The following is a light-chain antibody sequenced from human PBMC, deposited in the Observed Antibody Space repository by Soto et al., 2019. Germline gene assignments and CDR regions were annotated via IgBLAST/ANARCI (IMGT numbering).Light chain of an antibody. CDR1: QGVSSSS. V-gene: IGKV3-20*01. CDR2: DAS. CDR3: QEYDASPIT. J-gene: IGKJ5*01. Sequence: DIVMTQSPATLSVAPGERVTFSCRASQGVSSSSLAWYQQKAGQAPRLVIFDASNRASGTPERFSGSGSGTDFTLTITRLEPEDFAVYYCQEYDASPITFGLGTRLEIK.